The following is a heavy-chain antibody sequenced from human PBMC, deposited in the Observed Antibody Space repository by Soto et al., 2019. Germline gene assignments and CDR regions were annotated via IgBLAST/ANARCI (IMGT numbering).Heavy chain of an antibody. D-gene: IGHD3-3*01. CDR3: ARDFWSGYGVAGRVYGMDV. Sequence: SEALSLTCTVSGGSVSSGSYYWSWIRHPPGKGPEWIGYIYYSGSTNYNPSLKSRVTISVDTSKNQFSLKLSSVTAADTAVYYCARDFWSGYGVAGRVYGMDVWGQGTTVTVSS. V-gene: IGHV4-61*01. CDR1: GGSVSSGSYY. J-gene: IGHJ6*02. CDR2: IYYSGST.